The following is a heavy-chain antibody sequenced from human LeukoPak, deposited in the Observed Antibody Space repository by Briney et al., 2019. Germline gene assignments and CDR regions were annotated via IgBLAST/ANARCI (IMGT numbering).Heavy chain of an antibody. CDR2: IWYDGRTK. V-gene: IGHV3-33*01. J-gene: IGHJ4*02. D-gene: IGHD6-19*01. Sequence: GGSLRLSCAASGFTFSNYGMHWVRQAPGKGLEWVALIWYDGRTKFHADSVKGRFTISRDNSKNTLYLQMDSLRDEDTAVYYCAREWGRIAVAGGPGYWGQGTRVTVSS. CDR3: AREWGRIAVAGGPGY. CDR1: GFTFSNYG.